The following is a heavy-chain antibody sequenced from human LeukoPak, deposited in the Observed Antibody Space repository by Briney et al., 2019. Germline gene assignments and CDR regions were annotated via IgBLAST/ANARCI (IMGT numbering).Heavy chain of an antibody. CDR1: GYTFTGYY. CDR2: INPNSGGT. J-gene: IGHJ4*02. CDR3: ASSGAYDMYYFDY. V-gene: IGHV1-2*02. D-gene: IGHD5-12*01. Sequence: ASVKVSCKASGYTFTGYYMHWVRQAPGQGLEGMGWINPNSGGTNYAQKFQGRVTMTRDTSISTADMELSRLRSDDTAVYYCASSGAYDMYYFDYWGQGPLVTVSS.